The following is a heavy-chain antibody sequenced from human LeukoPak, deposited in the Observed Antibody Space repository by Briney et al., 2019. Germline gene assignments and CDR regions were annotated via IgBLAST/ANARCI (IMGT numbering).Heavy chain of an antibody. V-gene: IGHV1-2*02. CDR2: INPNSGGT. CDR3: ARAWYDISSYYYYGMDV. D-gene: IGHD3-9*01. CDR1: GDTFTGYY. Sequence: ASVKVSCKASGDTFTGYYMHWVRQAPGQGLEWMGWINPNSGGTNYAQKFQGRVTMTRDTSISTAYMELSRLRSDDTAVYYCARAWYDISSYYYYGMDVWGQGTTVTVSS. J-gene: IGHJ6*02.